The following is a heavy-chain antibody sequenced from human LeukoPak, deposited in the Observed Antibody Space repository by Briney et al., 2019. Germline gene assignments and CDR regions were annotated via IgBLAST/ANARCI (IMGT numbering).Heavy chain of an antibody. CDR2: IYYSGST. CDR3: ARYEYSSSSGFDH. Sequence: SETLSLTCTVSGGSISSGGYYWSWIRQHPGKGLEWIGYIYYSGSTNYNPSLKSRVTISVDTSKNQFSLKLSSVTAADTAVYYCARYEYSSSSGFDHWGQGTLVTVSS. CDR1: GGSISSGGYY. D-gene: IGHD6-6*01. V-gene: IGHV4-61*08. J-gene: IGHJ4*02.